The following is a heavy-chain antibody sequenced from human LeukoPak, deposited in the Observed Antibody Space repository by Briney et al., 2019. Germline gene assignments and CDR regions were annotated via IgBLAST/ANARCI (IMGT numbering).Heavy chain of an antibody. CDR3: SNGIYSSSY. CDR1: GFTFTRYW. Sequence: GGSLRLSCATSGFTFTRYWMSWIRQAPEKGLEWVANIKQDGSQQYYLDSVEGRFTISRDNAKSSLYLQMNNLRAEDTAVYYCSNGIYSSSYWGQGTLVTVSS. V-gene: IGHV3-7*01. CDR2: IKQDGSQQ. D-gene: IGHD6-6*01. J-gene: IGHJ4*02.